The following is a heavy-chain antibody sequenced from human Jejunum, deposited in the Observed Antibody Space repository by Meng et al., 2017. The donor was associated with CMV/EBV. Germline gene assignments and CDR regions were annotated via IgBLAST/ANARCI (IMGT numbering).Heavy chain of an antibody. Sequence: FSTYAMSWVRQAPGKGLEWVSSVSNGTSTYYADSVKGRFTISRDNSKDTLYLQINSLRVEDTAVYYCAKRIEARRMRLNYYGMDVWGQGTTVTVSS. CDR1: FSTYA. D-gene: IGHD6-6*01. V-gene: IGHV3-23*05. CDR2: VSNGTST. CDR3: AKRIEARRMRLNYYGMDV. J-gene: IGHJ6*02.